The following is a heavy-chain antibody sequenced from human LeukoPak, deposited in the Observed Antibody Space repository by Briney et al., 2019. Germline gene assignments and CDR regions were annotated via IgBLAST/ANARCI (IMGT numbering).Heavy chain of an antibody. CDR3: AKVSSAAGFFFDY. D-gene: IGHD3-10*01. CDR2: ISGSGGST. CDR1: GFTFSSYA. J-gene: IGHJ4*02. Sequence: GGSLRLSCAASGFTFSSYAMSWVRQAPGKGLEWVSTISGSGGSTYYADSVKGRFTISRDNSKNTLYLQMNSLRAEDTAVYYCAKVSSAAGFFFDYWGQGTLVTVSS. V-gene: IGHV3-23*01.